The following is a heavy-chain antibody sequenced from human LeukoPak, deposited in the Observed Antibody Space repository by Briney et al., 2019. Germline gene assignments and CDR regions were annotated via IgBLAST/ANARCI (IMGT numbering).Heavy chain of an antibody. CDR3: AKDANWSLDY. CDR2: ISCDGSNK. CDR1: GFTFSSYG. Sequence: GGSLRLSCAASGFTFSSYGMPWVRQAPGKGLEWVAVISCDGSNKYYADSVKGRFTISRDNSKNTLYLQMNSLRAEDTAVYYCAKDANWSLDYWGQGTLVTVSS. D-gene: IGHD1-20*01. V-gene: IGHV3-30*18. J-gene: IGHJ4*02.